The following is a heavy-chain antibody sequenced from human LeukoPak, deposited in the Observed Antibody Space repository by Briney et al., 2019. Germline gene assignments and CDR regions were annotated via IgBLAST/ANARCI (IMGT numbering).Heavy chain of an antibody. V-gene: IGHV1-8*01. Sequence: ASVRVSCKSSGYTFTNYDINWVRQAPGQGLEWMGWMNPNSGNTGYAQKFQGRVTMTRNTSISTAYMELSSLRSEDTAVYYCARGTRVADYWGQGTLVTVSS. CDR1: GYTFTNYD. CDR3: ARGTRVADY. J-gene: IGHJ4*02. CDR2: MNPNSGNT.